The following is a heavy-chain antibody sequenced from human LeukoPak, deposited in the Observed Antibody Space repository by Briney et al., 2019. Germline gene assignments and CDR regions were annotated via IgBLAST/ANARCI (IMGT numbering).Heavy chain of an antibody. Sequence: PSETLSLTCTVSGGSISSSSYYWGWIRQPPGKGLEWIGSIYYSGSTYYNPSLKSRVTISVDTSKNQFSLKLSSVTAADTAVYYCARGGRKQWLVLDYWGQGTLVTVSS. J-gene: IGHJ4*02. D-gene: IGHD6-19*01. CDR1: GGSISSSSYY. V-gene: IGHV4-39*07. CDR3: ARGGRKQWLVLDY. CDR2: IYYSGST.